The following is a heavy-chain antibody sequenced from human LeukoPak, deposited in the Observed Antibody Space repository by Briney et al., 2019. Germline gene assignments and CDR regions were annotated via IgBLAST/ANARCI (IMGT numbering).Heavy chain of an antibody. V-gene: IGHV3-23*01. CDR1: GITLSNYG. CDR3: AKRGVVIRVILVGFHKEAYYFDS. D-gene: IGHD3-10*01. CDR2: LSGSGGDT. J-gene: IGHJ4*02. Sequence: PGGSLRLSCAVSGITLSNYGMSWVRQAPGKGLEWVAGLSGSGGDTNYADSVKGRFTIYRDNAKNTLYLQMNSLRAEDTAVYFCAKRGVVIRVILVGFHKEAYYFDSWGQGALVTVSS.